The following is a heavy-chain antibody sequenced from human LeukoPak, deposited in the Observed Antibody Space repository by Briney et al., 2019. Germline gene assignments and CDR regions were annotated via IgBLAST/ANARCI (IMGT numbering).Heavy chain of an antibody. D-gene: IGHD4-17*01. CDR1: GYTFTSYG. CDR2: ISAYNGNT. CDR3: ARDGDYLLIDAFDI. V-gene: IGHV1-18*01. J-gene: IGHJ3*02. Sequence: ASVKVSCKASGYTFTSYGISWVRQAPGQGLEWMGWISAYNGNTNYAQKLQGRVTMTTDTSTSTAYMGLRSLRSDDTAVYYCARDGDYLLIDAFDIWGQGTMVTVSS.